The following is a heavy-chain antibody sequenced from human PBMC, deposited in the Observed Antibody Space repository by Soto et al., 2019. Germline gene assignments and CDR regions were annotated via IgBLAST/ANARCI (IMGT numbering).Heavy chain of an antibody. J-gene: IGHJ4*02. Sequence: GASLNISYEASGYNFATYWMAWVRQMPGKGLEWMGIIYPGDSDTKYSPSFQGQVTISADKSISTTYLQWSSLKASDTALYYCVRHYRSDFDYWGQGALVTVSS. CDR2: IYPGDSDT. V-gene: IGHV5-51*01. CDR1: GYNFATYW. CDR3: VRHYRSDFDY.